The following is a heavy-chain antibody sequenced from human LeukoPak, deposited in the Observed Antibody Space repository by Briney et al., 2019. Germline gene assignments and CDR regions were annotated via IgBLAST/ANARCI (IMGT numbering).Heavy chain of an antibody. V-gene: IGHV4-61*01. D-gene: IGHD2-2*01. J-gene: IGHJ6*03. CDR1: GGSVSSSSYY. CDR2: IYYSGST. CDR3: ARARSTSPYYYYYMDV. Sequence: SETLSLTCTVSGGSVSSSSYYWSWIRQPPGKGLEWIGYIYYSGSTNYNPSLKSRVTISVDTSKNQFSLKLSSVTAADTAVYYCARARSTSPYYYYYMDVWGKGTTVTVSS.